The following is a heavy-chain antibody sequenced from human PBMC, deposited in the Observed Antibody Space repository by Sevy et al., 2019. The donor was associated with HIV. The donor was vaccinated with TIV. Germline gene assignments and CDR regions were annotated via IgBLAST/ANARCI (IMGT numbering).Heavy chain of an antibody. D-gene: IGHD6-13*01. V-gene: IGHV3-49*03. CDR2: IRSKGYRGTT. CDR1: GFSFGDYA. CDR3: VRVTPKPMASTGPKFDF. Sequence: GWSLRLSCTASGFSFGDYAMSWFRQAPGKGLEWVSFIRSKGYRGTTEYAASVKGRFTISRNDSKSIAYLQMNSLITEDTAVYYCVRVTPKPMASTGPKFDFWGQGTLVTVSS. J-gene: IGHJ4*02.